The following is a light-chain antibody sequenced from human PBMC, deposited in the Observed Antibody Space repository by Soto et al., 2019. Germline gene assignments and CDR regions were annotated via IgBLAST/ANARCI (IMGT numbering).Light chain of an antibody. J-gene: IGKJ4*01. V-gene: IGKV3-20*01. Sequence: EIVLTQSPGTLSLSPGERATLSCRASQSVSSSYLAWYQQKPGQPPRLLIYGASSRATGIPDRFSGSGSGTGFPLPISSLEPEDFTVYCCHLYGSSPLTFGGGTKVEIK. CDR1: QSVSSSY. CDR2: GAS. CDR3: HLYGSSPLT.